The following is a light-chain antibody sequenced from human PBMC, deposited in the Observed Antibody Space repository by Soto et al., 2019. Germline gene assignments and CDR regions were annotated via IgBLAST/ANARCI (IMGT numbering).Light chain of an antibody. V-gene: IGKV1-5*03. J-gene: IGKJ1*01. CDR2: KAS. Sequence: DIQMTQSPSTLSASVGDRVTITCRASQSISSGLAWYQQKPGKAPKFLIYKASRLQSGVPSRFSGSGSGREFTLTISSLQPDDFATYYCQQYNNYWTFDQGTKVEIK. CDR1: QSISSG. CDR3: QQYNNYWT.